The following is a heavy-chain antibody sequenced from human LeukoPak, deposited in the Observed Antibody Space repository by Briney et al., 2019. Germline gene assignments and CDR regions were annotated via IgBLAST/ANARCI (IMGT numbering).Heavy chain of an antibody. CDR2: IFYSGST. Sequence: SETLSLTCTVSGGSINSGGYSRTWIRQHPGKGLEWIGYIFYSGSTFYNPSLKSRVTISLDTSKNQFSLKLNSVTAADTAVYFCARGPVVVTDYYYSYYYMDVWGKGTTVTVSS. CDR3: ARGPVVVTDYYYSYYYMDV. D-gene: IGHD2-21*02. V-gene: IGHV4-31*03. J-gene: IGHJ6*03. CDR1: GGSINSGGYS.